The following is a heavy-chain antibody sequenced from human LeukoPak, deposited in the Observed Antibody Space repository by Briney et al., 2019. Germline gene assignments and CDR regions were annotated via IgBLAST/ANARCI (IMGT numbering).Heavy chain of an antibody. V-gene: IGHV1-24*01. J-gene: IGHJ3*01. CDR1: GYLLRESS. CDR2: FDAENGDI. CDR3: ATEDPSGLDVLLN. D-gene: IGHD6-19*01. Sequence: ASVKVSCKISGYLLRESSMHWVRQAPGKGLEWMGGFDAENGDIIYAQKLQGRVTMTEDISTDTAYMELSDLRSDDTAVYYCATEDPSGLDVLLNWGQGTMLTVSS.